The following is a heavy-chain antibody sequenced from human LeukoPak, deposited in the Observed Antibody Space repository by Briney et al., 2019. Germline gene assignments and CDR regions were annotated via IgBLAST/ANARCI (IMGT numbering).Heavy chain of an antibody. CDR3: ARDGSNWSSLHF. CDR1: GYTFTAFP. J-gene: IGHJ4*02. D-gene: IGHD6-13*01. CDR2: IHPNSGDT. Sequence: ASVKVSCKASGYTFTAFPIHWVRQAPGQGLEWMGRIHPNSGDTNYVQRFQGRVTMTRDTSINTGFLDLSRLKSDDTAVYYCARDGSNWSSLHFWGQGTLVTVPS. V-gene: IGHV1-2*06.